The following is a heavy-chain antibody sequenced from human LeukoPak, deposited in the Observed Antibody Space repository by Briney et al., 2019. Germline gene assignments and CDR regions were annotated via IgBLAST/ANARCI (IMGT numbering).Heavy chain of an antibody. CDR2: IKQDGSEK. CDR3: ARGCSGGSCYESKFDP. Sequence: GGSLRLSCAASGFTFSSYWMSWVRQAPGKGLEWVANIKQDGSEKYYVDSVKGRFTISRDNAKNSLYLQMNSLRAEDTAVYYCARGCSGGSCYESKFDPWGQGTLVTVSS. D-gene: IGHD2-15*01. CDR1: GFTFSSYW. V-gene: IGHV3-7*01. J-gene: IGHJ5*02.